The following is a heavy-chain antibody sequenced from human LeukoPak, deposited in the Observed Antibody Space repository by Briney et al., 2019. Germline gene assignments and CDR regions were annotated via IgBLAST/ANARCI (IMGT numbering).Heavy chain of an antibody. CDR3: ARKNWDYWYFEL. CDR2: IYHSGST. D-gene: IGHD7-27*01. CDR1: GYSITSGYY. Sequence: PSETLSLTCAVSGYSITSGYYWGWIRQPAGKGLEWIGSIYHSGSTYYNPSLKSRVTISVDTSKNQFSLRLSSVTAADTAVYYCARKNWDYWYFELWGRGTLVIVS. V-gene: IGHV4-38-2*01. J-gene: IGHJ2*01.